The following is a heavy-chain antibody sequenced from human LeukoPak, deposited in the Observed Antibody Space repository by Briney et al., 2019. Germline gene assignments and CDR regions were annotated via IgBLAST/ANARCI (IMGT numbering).Heavy chain of an antibody. Sequence: PSETLSLTCAVYGGSFSGYYWSWIRQPPGKGLEWIGEINHSGSTNYNPSLKSRVTISVDTSKNQFSLKLSSVTAADTAVYYCARWAVAGKQVGFDYWGQGTLVTVSS. J-gene: IGHJ4*02. D-gene: IGHD6-19*01. V-gene: IGHV4-34*01. CDR1: GGSFSGYY. CDR3: ARWAVAGKQVGFDY. CDR2: INHSGST.